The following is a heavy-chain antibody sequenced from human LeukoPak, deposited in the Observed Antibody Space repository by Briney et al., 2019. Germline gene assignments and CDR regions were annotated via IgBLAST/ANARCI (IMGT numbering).Heavy chain of an antibody. D-gene: IGHD3-10*01. J-gene: IGHJ6*02. CDR2: INHSGST. CDR1: GGSFSGYY. Sequence: PSETLSLTCAVYGGSFSGYYWSWIRQPPGKGLEWIGEINHSGSTNYNPSLKSRVTISVDTSKNQFSLKLSSVTAADTAVYYCARHSALNSGSYLVMDVWGQGTTVTVSS. V-gene: IGHV4-34*01. CDR3: ARHSALNSGSYLVMDV.